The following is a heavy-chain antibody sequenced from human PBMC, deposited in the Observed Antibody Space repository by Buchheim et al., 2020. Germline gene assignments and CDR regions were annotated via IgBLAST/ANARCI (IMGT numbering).Heavy chain of an antibody. CDR3: AKDSLVSDGGSWYFYNYDYGLDV. D-gene: IGHD2-15*01. V-gene: IGHV3-23*01. Sequence: EVLLLESGGGWAQPGGSLRLSCAASGITFRSYAMTWVRQAPGKGLEWVASVSGSGGSTTYAESVRGRFTISRDNSENNLSLQMNTLRAEDTAVYFCAKDSLVSDGGSWYFYNYDYGLDVWGQGTT. J-gene: IGHJ6*02. CDR2: VSGSGGST. CDR1: GITFRSYA.